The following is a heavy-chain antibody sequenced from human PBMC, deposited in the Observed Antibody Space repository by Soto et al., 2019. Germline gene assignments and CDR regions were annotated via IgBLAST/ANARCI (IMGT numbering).Heavy chain of an antibody. CDR2: IKTNTEGGTT. V-gene: IGHV3-15*07. CDR1: GLTISNAW. CDR3: TTGSEEGV. J-gene: IGHJ6*02. Sequence: GGSLRLSCAASGLTISNAWMNWVRQAPGKGLEWVGRIKTNTEGGTTDYAAAVKGRFTVSRDDSKNTLYLQMNSLKTEDTAVYYCTTGSEEGVWGQGTTLTVSS.